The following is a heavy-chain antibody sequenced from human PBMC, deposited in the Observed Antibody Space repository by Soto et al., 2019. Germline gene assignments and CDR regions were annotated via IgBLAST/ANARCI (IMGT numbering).Heavy chain of an antibody. CDR1: GFTFSGSA. CDR2: IRSKANSYAT. Sequence: EVQLVESGGGLVQPGGSLKLSCAASGFTFSGSAMHWVRQASGKGLEWVGRIRSKANSYATAYAASVKGRFTTSRDDSKNTAYLQMNSLKTEDTAVYYCTRRGPPLAARSYYYYGMDVWGQGTTVTVSS. V-gene: IGHV3-73*02. J-gene: IGHJ6*02. D-gene: IGHD6-6*01. CDR3: TRRGPPLAARSYYYYGMDV.